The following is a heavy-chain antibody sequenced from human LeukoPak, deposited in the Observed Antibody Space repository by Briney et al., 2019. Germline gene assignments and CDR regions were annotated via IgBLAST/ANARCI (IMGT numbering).Heavy chain of an antibody. CDR3: ARRGYTYPDALDV. CDR2: IDFSEMT. Sequence: SETLSLTCSVSGASITVYYWNWTRQAPGKGLEWLGHIDFSEMTKYNPSPKSRVTISADTSKNQFSLKLNSVTAADTAVYFCARRGYTYPDALDVWSQGTMVTVSS. J-gene: IGHJ3*01. V-gene: IGHV4-59*01. D-gene: IGHD3-22*01. CDR1: GASITVYY.